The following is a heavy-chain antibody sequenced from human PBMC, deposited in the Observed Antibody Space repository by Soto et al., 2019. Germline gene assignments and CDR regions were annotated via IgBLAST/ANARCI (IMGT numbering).Heavy chain of an antibody. CDR1: GCTVREYV. J-gene: IGHJ3*02. V-gene: IGHV1-3*01. D-gene: IGHD2-2*01. CDR2: INAGNGNT. CDR3: ARAGFCSTTSCSDAFDI. Sequence: CGSAGCTVREYVMDGVLPATGQRPEWMGWINAGNGNTKFSQRFQGRVTITRDTSANIAYMELSSLTSEDTAVYYCARAGFCSTTSCSDAFDIWGQGTMVTVSS.